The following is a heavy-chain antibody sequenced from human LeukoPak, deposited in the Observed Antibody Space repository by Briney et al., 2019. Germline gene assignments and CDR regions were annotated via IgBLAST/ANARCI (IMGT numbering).Heavy chain of an antibody. Sequence: PGGSLRLSCAASGFTFSSYGMSWVRQAPEKGLEWVSGISGSGGSTYYADSVKGRFTISRDNSNNTLFLHLNSLRGEDTAVYYCTRNSGWYGLSWGQGTLVTVSS. V-gene: IGHV3-23*01. D-gene: IGHD6-19*01. CDR1: GFTFSSYG. CDR2: ISGSGGST. J-gene: IGHJ1*01. CDR3: TRNSGWYGLS.